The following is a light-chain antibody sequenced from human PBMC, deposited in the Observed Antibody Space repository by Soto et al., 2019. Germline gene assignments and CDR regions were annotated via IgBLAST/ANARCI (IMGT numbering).Light chain of an antibody. CDR2: KAS. CDR1: RTISSW. CDR3: QHYNSYSEA. Sequence: DIQITQSPSTLSGSVGDRVTITCRSSRTISSWLAWYQQKPGKAPKLLIYKASTLKSGVPSRLSGSGSGTEFTLTISSLQPDDFATYYCQHYNSYSEAFGQGTKVDIK. J-gene: IGKJ1*01. V-gene: IGKV1-5*03.